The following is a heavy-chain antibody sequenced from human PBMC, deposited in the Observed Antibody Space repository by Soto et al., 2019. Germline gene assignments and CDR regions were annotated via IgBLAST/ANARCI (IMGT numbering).Heavy chain of an antibody. D-gene: IGHD1-26*01. J-gene: IGHJ3*02. CDR1: GGTFSSYA. CDR2: IIPIFGTA. Sequence: ASVKVSCKASGGTFSSYAISWVRQAPGQGLEWMGGIIPIFGTANYAQKFQGRVTITADESTSTAYMELSSLRSEDTAVYYCARDLRGSYFRDAFDIWGQGTMVTVSS. V-gene: IGHV1-69*13. CDR3: ARDLRGSYFRDAFDI.